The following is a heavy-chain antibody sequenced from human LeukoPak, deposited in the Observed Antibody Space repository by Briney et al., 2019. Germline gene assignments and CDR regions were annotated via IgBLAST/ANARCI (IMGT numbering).Heavy chain of an antibody. CDR3: ARELRPIAARPGWFDP. D-gene: IGHD6-6*01. CDR2: INHSGST. CDR1: GGSFSSYY. J-gene: IGHJ5*02. V-gene: IGHV4-34*01. Sequence: SETLSLTCAVYGGSFSSYYWSWIRQPPGKGLEWIGEINHSGSTNYNPSLKSRVTISVDTSRNQFSLKLSSVTAADTAVYYCARELRPIAARPGWFDPWGQGTLVTVSS.